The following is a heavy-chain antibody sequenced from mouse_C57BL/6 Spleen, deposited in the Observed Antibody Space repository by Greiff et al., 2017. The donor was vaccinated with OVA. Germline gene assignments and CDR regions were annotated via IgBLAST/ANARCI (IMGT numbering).Heavy chain of an antibody. CDR1: GFTFSDYG. V-gene: IGHV5-17*01. Sequence: EVKLMESGGGLVKPGGSLKLSCAASGFTFSDYGMHWVRQAPEKGLEWVAYISSGSSTIYYADTVKGRFTLSRDNAKNTLFLQMTSLRSEDTAMYYCATFDYGSSPDYWGQGTTLTVSS. D-gene: IGHD1-1*01. J-gene: IGHJ2*01. CDR3: ATFDYGSSPDY. CDR2: ISSGSSTI.